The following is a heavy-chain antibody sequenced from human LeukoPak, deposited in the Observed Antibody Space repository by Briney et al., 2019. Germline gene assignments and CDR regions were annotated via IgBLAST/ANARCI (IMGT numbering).Heavy chain of an antibody. CDR3: ARDRVAAAGTNWFDP. V-gene: IGHV3-7*03. J-gene: IGHJ5*02. CDR1: GFTFSSYW. D-gene: IGHD6-13*01. Sequence: GGSLRLSCAGSGFTFSSYWMSWVRQAPGKGLEWESNIKQDGSEKYYVDSVKGRFTISRDNAKNSLYLQMNSLRAEDTAVYYCARDRVAAAGTNWFDPWGQGTLVTVSS. CDR2: IKQDGSEK.